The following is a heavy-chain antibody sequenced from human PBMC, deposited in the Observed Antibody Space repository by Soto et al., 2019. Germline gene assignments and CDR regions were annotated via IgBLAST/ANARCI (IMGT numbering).Heavy chain of an antibody. CDR3: ARCGHTVTTVSFQQ. CDR1: GGFISSGGSY. CDR2: IYYSGST. Sequence: QVQLQESGPGLVKPSQTLSLTCTVSGGFISSGGSYWSWIRQHPGKGLEWIGYIYYSGSTYYNPSLKSRVTISVDTSKNQFSLKLSSVTAADTAVYYCARCGHTVTTVSFQQWGQGTLVTVSS. D-gene: IGHD4-17*01. V-gene: IGHV4-31*03. J-gene: IGHJ1*01.